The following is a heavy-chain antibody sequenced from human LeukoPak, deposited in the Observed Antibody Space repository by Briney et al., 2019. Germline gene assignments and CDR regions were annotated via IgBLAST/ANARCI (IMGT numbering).Heavy chain of an antibody. V-gene: IGHV3-30*02. Sequence: GGSLTLSCAASGFTFSSYGMHWVRQAPGKGLEWVAFIRYDGSNKYYADSVKGRFTISRDNSENTLYLRMNNLRAEDTAVVYCARTYYDYWSGPYAFDIWGQGTMVTVSS. D-gene: IGHD3-3*01. CDR3: ARTYYDYWSGPYAFDI. CDR1: GFTFSSYG. CDR2: IRYDGSNK. J-gene: IGHJ3*02.